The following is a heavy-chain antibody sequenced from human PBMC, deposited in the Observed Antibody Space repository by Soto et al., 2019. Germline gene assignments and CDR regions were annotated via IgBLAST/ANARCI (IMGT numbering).Heavy chain of an antibody. CDR3: VCGGNFFVY. V-gene: IGHV3-7*01. Sequence: EVQLVESGGALFKRGGPWDPSVQAPGSPLVHIGRPGSARLPGRGLEWVANLDQDGSERYYVDSVRGRFTISRDNAKNSLYLQMNSLRAEDTAVYYCVCGGNFFVYWGQGTLVTVSP. D-gene: IGHD3-16*01. CDR1: GSPLVHIG. J-gene: IGHJ4*02. CDR2: LDQDGSER.